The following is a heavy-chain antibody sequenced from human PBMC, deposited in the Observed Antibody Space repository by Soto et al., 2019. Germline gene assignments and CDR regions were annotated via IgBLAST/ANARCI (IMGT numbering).Heavy chain of an antibody. J-gene: IGHJ5*02. Sequence: QLQLQESGPGLVKPSETLSLTCTVSGGSISSSSYYWGWIRQPPGKGLEWIGSIYYSGSTYYNPSPKRRITISVDTAKNQFPLKVRSLTAAETAVYYCAAQGSYDFLTGYYPIGWFDPWGQGTLVTVSS. V-gene: IGHV4-39*01. CDR3: AAQGSYDFLTGYYPIGWFDP. CDR1: GGSISSSSYY. D-gene: IGHD3-9*01. CDR2: IYYSGST.